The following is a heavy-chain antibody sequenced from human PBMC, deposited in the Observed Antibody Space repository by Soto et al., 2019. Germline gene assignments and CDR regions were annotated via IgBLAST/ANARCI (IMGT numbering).Heavy chain of an antibody. V-gene: IGHV2-26*01. CDR1: GFSLSNARMG. CDR3: AKWLRSVGGMDV. J-gene: IGHJ6*02. Sequence: QVTLKESGPVLVKPTETLTLTCTVSGFSLSNARMGVSWIRQPPGKALEWLAHIFSNDEKSYSTSLKSRLTIXKXXSKIQVVLTMTNTDPVDTATYYCAKWLRSVGGMDVWGQGTTVTVSS. CDR2: IFSNDEK. D-gene: IGHD5-12*01.